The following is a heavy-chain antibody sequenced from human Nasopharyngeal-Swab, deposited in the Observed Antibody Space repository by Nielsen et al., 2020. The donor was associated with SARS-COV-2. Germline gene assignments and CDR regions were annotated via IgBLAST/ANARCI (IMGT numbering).Heavy chain of an antibody. Sequence: GESLKISCAASGFTFSSYAMSWVRQAPGKGLEWVSAISGSGGSTYYADSVKGRFTISRDNSKNTLYLQMNSLRAEDTAVYYCAKDYHGSSSYDYWGQGTLVTVSS. CDR2: ISGSGGST. J-gene: IGHJ4*02. V-gene: IGHV3-23*01. D-gene: IGHD6-6*01. CDR1: GFTFSSYA. CDR3: AKDYHGSSSYDY.